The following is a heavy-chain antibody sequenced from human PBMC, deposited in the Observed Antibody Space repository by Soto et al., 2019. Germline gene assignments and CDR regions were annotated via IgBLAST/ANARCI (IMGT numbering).Heavy chain of an antibody. J-gene: IGHJ4*02. V-gene: IGHV3-33*01. D-gene: IGHD4-17*01. Sequence: QVQVVESGGGVVQPGRSLRLSCAASGFTFSSYGMHWVRQAPGKGLEWVAVIWYDGSNKYYGDSVKGRFTISRDNSKNTVYLQMHSLRAADTGVYYCARGIDYRDYAVDYWGQGILVTVSS. CDR3: ARGIDYRDYAVDY. CDR2: IWYDGSNK. CDR1: GFTFSSYG.